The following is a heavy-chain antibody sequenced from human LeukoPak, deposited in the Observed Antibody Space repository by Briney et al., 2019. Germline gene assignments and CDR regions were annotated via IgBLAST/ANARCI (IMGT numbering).Heavy chain of an antibody. J-gene: IGHJ4*02. Sequence: GGSLRLSCAASGSTFSSYAMSWVRQAPGKGLEWVSAISNSGYNTYYADSVKGRFTISRDNSKNTLYLQMNSLRAEDTAVYYCAKTARYSSSWLDYWGQGTLVTVSS. D-gene: IGHD6-13*01. CDR3: AKTARYSSSWLDY. CDR2: ISNSGYNT. CDR1: GSTFSSYA. V-gene: IGHV3-23*01.